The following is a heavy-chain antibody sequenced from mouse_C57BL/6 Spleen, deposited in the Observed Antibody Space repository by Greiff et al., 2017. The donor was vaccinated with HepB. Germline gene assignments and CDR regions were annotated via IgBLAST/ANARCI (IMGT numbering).Heavy chain of an antibody. Sequence: EVQLQQSGPELVKPGASVKIPCKASGYTFTDYNMDWVKQSHGKSLEWIGDINPNNGGTIYNQKFKGKATLTVDKSSSTAYMELRSLTSEDTAVYYCARYSYGSSYEYWGQGTTLTVSS. CDR2: INPNNGGT. J-gene: IGHJ2*01. CDR3: ARYSYGSSYEY. D-gene: IGHD1-1*01. V-gene: IGHV1-18*01. CDR1: GYTFTDYN.